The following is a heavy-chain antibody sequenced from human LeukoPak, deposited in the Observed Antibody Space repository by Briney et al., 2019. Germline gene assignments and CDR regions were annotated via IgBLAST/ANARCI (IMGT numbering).Heavy chain of an antibody. V-gene: IGHV3-23*01. J-gene: IGHJ4*02. CDR1: GFTFSAYG. D-gene: IGHD3-16*01. CDR2: INGAGGNT. CDR3: AKVSVCYGCYLDY. Sequence: GGSLRLSCAASGFTFSAYGMSWFRQAPGKGLEWVSTINGAGGNTYYAETVKGRFTISRDNSKNTLYLQMHSLRAEDTAIYYCAKVSVCYGCYLDYWGQGTLVTVS.